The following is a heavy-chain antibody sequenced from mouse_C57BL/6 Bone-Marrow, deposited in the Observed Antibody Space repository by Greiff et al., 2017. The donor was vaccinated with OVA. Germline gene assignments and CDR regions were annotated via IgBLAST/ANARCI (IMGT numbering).Heavy chain of an antibody. J-gene: IGHJ4*01. Sequence: EVMLVESGGGLVKPGGSLKLSCAASGFTFSSYTMSWVRQTPEKRLEWVATISGGGGNTYYPDSVKGRFTISRDNAKNTLYLQMSSLRSEDTALYYCARPHYVYYYAMDYWGQGTSVTVSS. CDR2: ISGGGGNT. V-gene: IGHV5-9*01. CDR1: GFTFSSYT. D-gene: IGHD1-1*01. CDR3: ARPHYVYYYAMDY.